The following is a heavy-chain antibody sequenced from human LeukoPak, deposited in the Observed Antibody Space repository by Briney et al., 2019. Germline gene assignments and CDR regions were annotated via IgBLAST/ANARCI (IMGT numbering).Heavy chain of an antibody. CDR3: ATQKPYYYDSSGYFDY. V-gene: IGHV5-51*01. D-gene: IGHD3-22*01. J-gene: IGHJ4*02. Sequence: GESLKISCKGSGYSFTSYRIGWVRQMPGKGLEWMGIIYPGDSDTRYSPSFQGQVTISADKSISTAYLQWSSLKASDTAMYYCATQKPYYYDSSGYFDYWGQGTLVTVSS. CDR2: IYPGDSDT. CDR1: GYSFTSYR.